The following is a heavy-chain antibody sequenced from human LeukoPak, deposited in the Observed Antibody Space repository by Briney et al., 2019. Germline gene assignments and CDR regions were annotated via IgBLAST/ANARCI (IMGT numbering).Heavy chain of an antibody. V-gene: IGHV4-59*12. CDR1: GGSISSYY. CDR3: ARDYYASGSSRFDP. CDR2: IYYSGST. J-gene: IGHJ5*02. Sequence: SETLSLTCTVSGGSISSYYWSWIRQPPGKGLEWIGYIYYSGSTNYNPSLKSRVTMSVDTSKNHFSLKLNSVTAADTAVYYCARDYYASGSSRFDPWGQGTLVTVSS. D-gene: IGHD3-10*01.